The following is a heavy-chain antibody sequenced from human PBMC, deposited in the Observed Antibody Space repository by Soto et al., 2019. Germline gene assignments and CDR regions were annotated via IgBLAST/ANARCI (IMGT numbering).Heavy chain of an antibody. J-gene: IGHJ6*02. V-gene: IGHV4-61*01. CDR1: GGSVSSGSYY. D-gene: IGHD6-19*01. CDR3: ARGIEGWYQGRYYYGMDV. CDR2: IYYSGST. Sequence: QVQLQESGPGLVKPSETLSLTCTVSGGSVSSGSYYWSWIRQPPGKGLEWIGYIYYSGSTNYNPSLNGRVTISVDTSKTPFSLTLSSVTAAATAVYYCARGIEGWYQGRYYYGMDVWGQGTTVTVSS.